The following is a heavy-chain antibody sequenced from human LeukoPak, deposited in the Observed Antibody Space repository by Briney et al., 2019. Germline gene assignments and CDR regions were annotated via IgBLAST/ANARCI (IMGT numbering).Heavy chain of an antibody. CDR2: IYSGGST. CDR1: EFTFSSYW. J-gene: IGHJ4*02. V-gene: IGHV3-66*01. Sequence: GGSLRLSCAASEFTFSSYWMHWVRQAPGKGLVWVSVIYSGGSTYYADSVKGRFTISRDNSKNTLYLQMNSLRAEDTAVYYCARDRGIAAAGYFDYWGQGTLVTVSS. CDR3: ARDRGIAAAGYFDY. D-gene: IGHD6-13*01.